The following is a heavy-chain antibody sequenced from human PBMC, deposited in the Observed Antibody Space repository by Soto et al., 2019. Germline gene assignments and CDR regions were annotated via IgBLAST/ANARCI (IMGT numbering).Heavy chain of an antibody. D-gene: IGHD4-17*01. CDR3: ARTLTTLTTPYFDY. V-gene: IGHV4-59*01. J-gene: IGHJ4*02. CDR2: INYSWSS. Sequence: QVQLQESGPGLVKPSETLSLTCTVSGGSISSFYWSWIRQPPGKGLEWIGYINYSWSSNHNPSLKSRVTISVDTAKNQFALKLTSVTAADTAIYYCARTLTTLTTPYFDYWGRGTLVTVSS. CDR1: GGSISSFY.